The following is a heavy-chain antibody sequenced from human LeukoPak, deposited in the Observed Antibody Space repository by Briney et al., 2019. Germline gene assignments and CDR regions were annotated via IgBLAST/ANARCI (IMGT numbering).Heavy chain of an antibody. D-gene: IGHD6-13*01. CDR2: IYPGDSDT. V-gene: IGHV5-51*01. J-gene: IGHJ2*01. Sequence: GESLKISCKGSGYSFTSYWIGWVRQMPGKGLEWMGIIYPGDSDTRYSPSFQGQVTISADKSISTAYLQWSSLKASDTAMYYCARQVAAAGDGGYFDLWGRGTLVTVSS. CDR3: ARQVAAAGDGGYFDL. CDR1: GYSFTSYW.